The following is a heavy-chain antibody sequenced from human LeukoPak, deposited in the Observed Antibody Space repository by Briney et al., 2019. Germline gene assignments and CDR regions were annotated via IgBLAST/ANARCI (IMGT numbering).Heavy chain of an antibody. CDR3: ARPLAAAGRGAFDY. D-gene: IGHD6-13*01. Sequence: QTGGSLRLSCAASGFTFSSYAMSWVRQAPGKGLEWVSAISGSGGSTYYADSVKGRFTISRDNSKNTLYLQMNSLRAEDTAVYYCARPLAAAGRGAFDYWGQGTLVTVSS. V-gene: IGHV3-23*01. CDR1: GFTFSSYA. J-gene: IGHJ4*02. CDR2: ISGSGGST.